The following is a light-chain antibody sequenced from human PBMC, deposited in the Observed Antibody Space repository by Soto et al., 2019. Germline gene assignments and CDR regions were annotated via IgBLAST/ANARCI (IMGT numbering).Light chain of an antibody. CDR1: QSVSSSY. CDR3: QQYGSSPRT. Sequence: EIGLTQSPGTLSLSPGERATLSCRASQSVSSSYLAWYQQKPGQAPRLLIYRASSRATGIPDRFSGSGSGTDFTLTISRLEPEDFAVYYCQQYGSSPRTFGQGTKVEIK. V-gene: IGKV3-20*01. CDR2: RAS. J-gene: IGKJ1*01.